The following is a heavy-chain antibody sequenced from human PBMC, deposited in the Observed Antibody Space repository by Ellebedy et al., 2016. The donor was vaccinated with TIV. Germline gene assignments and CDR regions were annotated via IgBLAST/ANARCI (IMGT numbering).Heavy chain of an antibody. CDR3: SRDPGGWGNRHFDL. J-gene: IGHJ2*01. V-gene: IGHV3-13*01. Sequence: GESLKIPCTASGFTFANYDMHWIRQPIGKGLEWVSGIATPSDTHYLDSVKGRFTISKEHAKNSLFLQMNNLRAGDTAVYYWSRDPGGWGNRHFDLWGRGTLVTVSS. CDR1: GFTFANYD. D-gene: IGHD6-19*01. CDR2: IATPSDT.